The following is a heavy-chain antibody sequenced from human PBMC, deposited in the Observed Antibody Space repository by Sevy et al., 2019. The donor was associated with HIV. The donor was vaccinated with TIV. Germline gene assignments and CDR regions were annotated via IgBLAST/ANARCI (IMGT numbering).Heavy chain of an antibody. V-gene: IGHV3-66*01. CDR1: GFTVSSNY. D-gene: IGHD3-22*01. Sequence: GGSPRLSCAASGFTVSSNYMSWVRQAPGKGLEWVSVIYSGGSTYYADSVKGRFTISRDNSKNTLYLQMNSLRAEDTAVYYCARDLYYDSSGLDYWGQGTLVTVSS. CDR2: IYSGGST. CDR3: ARDLYYDSSGLDY. J-gene: IGHJ4*02.